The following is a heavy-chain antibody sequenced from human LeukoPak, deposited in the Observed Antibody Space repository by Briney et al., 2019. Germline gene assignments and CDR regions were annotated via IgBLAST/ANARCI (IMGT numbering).Heavy chain of an antibody. CDR3: VVGATGALDY. Sequence: GGSLRLPCAASGFTFSDHYMDWVRQAPGKGLEWVGRTRDKANSYATEYAASVKGRFTISRDDSKNSLYLEMNSLKTEDTAVYYCVVGATGALDYWGQGTLVTVSS. CDR2: TRDKANSYAT. CDR1: GFTFSDHY. V-gene: IGHV3-72*01. J-gene: IGHJ4*02. D-gene: IGHD1-26*01.